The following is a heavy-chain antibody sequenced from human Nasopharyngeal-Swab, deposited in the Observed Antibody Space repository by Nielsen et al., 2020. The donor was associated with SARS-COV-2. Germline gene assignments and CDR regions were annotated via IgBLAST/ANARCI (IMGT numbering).Heavy chain of an antibody. CDR2: IYYSGST. CDR3: ARGYCSGGSCYRYYYYYYMDV. Sequence: WIRQPPGKGLERIGYIYYSGSTKYNPSLKSRVTISVDTSKNQFSLKLSSVTAADTAVYYCARGYCSGGSCYRYYYYYYMDVWGKGTTVTVSS. J-gene: IGHJ6*03. V-gene: IGHV4-59*01. D-gene: IGHD2-15*01.